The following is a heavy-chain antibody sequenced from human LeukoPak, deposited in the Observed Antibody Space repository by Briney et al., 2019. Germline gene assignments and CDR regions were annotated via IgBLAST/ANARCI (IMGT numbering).Heavy chain of an antibody. CDR2: ISSSSSTI. CDR1: GFTFSSYE. V-gene: IGHV3-48*01. CDR3: ARALVAAAGHYYYYYMDV. D-gene: IGHD6-13*01. Sequence: GGSLRLSCAASGFTFSSYEMNWVRQAPGKGLEWVSYISSSSSTIYYADSVKGRFTISRDNAKNSLYLQMNSLRAEDTAVYYCARALVAAAGHYYYYYMDVWGKGTTVTVSS. J-gene: IGHJ6*03.